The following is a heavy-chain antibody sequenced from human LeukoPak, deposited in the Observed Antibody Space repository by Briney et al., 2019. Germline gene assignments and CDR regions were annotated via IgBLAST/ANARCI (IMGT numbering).Heavy chain of an antibody. D-gene: IGHD2-8*01. CDR1: GGSISSGDYY. CDR2: IYYSGST. CDR3: ARPEGYCTNGVCPIDY. Sequence: PSQTLSLTCTVSGGSISSGDYYWSWIRQPPGKGLEWIGYIYYSGSTYYNPSLKSRVTISVDTSKNQFSLKLSSVTAADTAVYYCARPEGYCTNGVCPIDYWGQGTLVTVSS. J-gene: IGHJ4*02. V-gene: IGHV4-30-4*08.